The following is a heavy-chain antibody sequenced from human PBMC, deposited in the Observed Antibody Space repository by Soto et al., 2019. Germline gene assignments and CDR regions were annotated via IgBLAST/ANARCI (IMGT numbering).Heavy chain of an antibody. J-gene: IGHJ5*02. Sequence: SETLSLTRTFSGGSISNANYYWSCIRQHPGKGLEWIGYIYYTGTTYYSPSLESRVARSVDTSQNQFSLKLGAVTAADTAVYYFARASIKRCGDRSCPGWFDAWGQGTLVT. V-gene: IGHV4-31*03. CDR3: ARASIKRCGDRSCPGWFDA. CDR2: IYYTGTT. CDR1: GGSISNANYY. D-gene: IGHD2-21*01.